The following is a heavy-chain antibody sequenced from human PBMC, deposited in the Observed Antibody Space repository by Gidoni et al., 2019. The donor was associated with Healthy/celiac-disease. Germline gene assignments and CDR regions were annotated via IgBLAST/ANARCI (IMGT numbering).Heavy chain of an antibody. D-gene: IGHD5-12*01. J-gene: IGHJ6*02. Sequence: VQLLGSGGGLVQPGGSLRLSCAASAFTFSSYAMSWVRQAPGKGLEWVSASSGSGGRTYYADAGMGRFTMSRDNTKNTLDLQMSSLRAEDTAVYYCAKGSGYDDDYYYGMDGWGQGTTITVSS. CDR3: AKGSGYDDDYYYGMDG. CDR1: AFTFSSYA. V-gene: IGHV3-23*01. CDR2: SSGSGGRT.